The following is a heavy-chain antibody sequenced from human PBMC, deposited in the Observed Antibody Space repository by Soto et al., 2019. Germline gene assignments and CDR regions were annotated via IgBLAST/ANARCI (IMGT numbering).Heavy chain of an antibody. V-gene: IGHV4-39*01. Sequence: QLQLQESGPGLVKPSETLSLTCTVSGGSISSSSYYWGWIRQPPGKGLEWIGSIYYSGSTYYNPSLKSRVTISVDTPKNQFSLKLSSVTAADTAVYYCAKGYSYGSYYFDYWGQGTLVTVSS. CDR1: GGSISSSSYY. J-gene: IGHJ4*02. CDR2: IYYSGST. D-gene: IGHD5-18*01. CDR3: AKGYSYGSYYFDY.